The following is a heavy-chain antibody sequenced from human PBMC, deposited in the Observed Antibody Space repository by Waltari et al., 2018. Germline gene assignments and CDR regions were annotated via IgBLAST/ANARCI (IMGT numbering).Heavy chain of an antibody. V-gene: IGHV3-53*02. J-gene: IGHJ4*02. CDR3: ARIDYGGNSYYFDY. Sequence: EVQLVETGGGLIQPGGSLRLSCAASGFTVSSNYMIWVRQAPGKGLEWVSVIYSGGSTYYADSVKGRFTISRDNSKNTLYLQMNSLGAEDTAVYYCARIDYGGNSYYFDYWGQGTLVTVSS. D-gene: IGHD4-17*01. CDR2: IYSGGST. CDR1: GFTVSSNY.